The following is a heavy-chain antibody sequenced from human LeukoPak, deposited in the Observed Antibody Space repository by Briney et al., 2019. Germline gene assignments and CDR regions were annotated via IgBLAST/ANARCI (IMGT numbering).Heavy chain of an antibody. CDR3: AAASNYYDRSNYYSYAMDV. D-gene: IGHD3-22*01. J-gene: IGHJ6*02. CDR2: IVVGSGNT. CDR1: GFTFTTSA. Sequence: SVKVSCKASGFTFTTSAVQWVRQARGQRLEWIGRIVVGSGNTNYAQKFQERVTITRDMSTSTVYMDLSSQRSEDTAVYYCAAASNYYDRSNYYSYAMDVWGQGTTVTVSS. V-gene: IGHV1-58*01.